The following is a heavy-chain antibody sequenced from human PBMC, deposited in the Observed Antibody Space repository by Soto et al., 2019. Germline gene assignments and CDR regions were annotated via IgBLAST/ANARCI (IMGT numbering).Heavy chain of an antibody. CDR3: ARAPSGWKYFDY. V-gene: IGHV4-4*02. CDR1: GGSISSSNW. D-gene: IGHD6-19*01. J-gene: IGHJ4*02. Sequence: QVQLQESGPGLVKPSGTLSLTCAVSGGSISSSNWWSWVRQPPGKGLEWIGEIYHSGSTNDNPSLKSRVTLSVDKSKNQFSLKLSSVTAADTAVYYCARAPSGWKYFDYWGQGTLVTVSS. CDR2: IYHSGST.